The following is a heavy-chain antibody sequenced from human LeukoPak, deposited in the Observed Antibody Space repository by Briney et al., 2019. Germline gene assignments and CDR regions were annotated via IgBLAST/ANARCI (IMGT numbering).Heavy chain of an antibody. Sequence: PGGSLRLSCAASGFTFSSYGMHWVRQAPGKGLEWVAFIRYDGSNKYYADSVKGRFTISRDNSKNTLYLQMNSLRAEDTAVYYCARNSGSYYGLDYWGQGTLVTVSS. D-gene: IGHD1-26*01. CDR1: GFTFSSYG. CDR3: ARNSGSYYGLDY. CDR2: IRYDGSNK. V-gene: IGHV3-30*02. J-gene: IGHJ4*02.